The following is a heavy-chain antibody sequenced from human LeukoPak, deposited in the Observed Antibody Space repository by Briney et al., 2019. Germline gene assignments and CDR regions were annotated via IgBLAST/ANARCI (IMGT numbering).Heavy chain of an antibody. CDR3: AADLGPYDSSGYYPVGAFDI. CDR2: INPNSGGT. V-gene: IGHV1-2*02. J-gene: IGHJ3*02. D-gene: IGHD3-22*01. CDR1: GYTFTGYY. Sequence: ASVKVSCKASGYTFTGYYMHWVRQAPGQGLEWMGWINPNSGGTNYAQKFQERVTITRDMSTSTAYMELSSLRSEDTAVYYCAADLGPYDSSGYYPVGAFDIWGQGTMVTVSS.